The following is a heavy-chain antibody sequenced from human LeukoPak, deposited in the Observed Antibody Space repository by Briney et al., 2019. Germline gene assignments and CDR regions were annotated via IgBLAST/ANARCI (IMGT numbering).Heavy chain of an antibody. Sequence: ASVKVSCKASGYTFVAYYMHWVRQAPGQGLEWMGWINPNSGGTNYAQKFQGRVTMTRDTSISTAYMELSRLRSDDTAVYYCASDWGLSQLEYCSNTNCYMGAFDIRGQGTMVTVSS. CDR2: INPNSGGT. D-gene: IGHD2-2*02. CDR1: GYTFVAYY. J-gene: IGHJ3*02. CDR3: ASDWGLSQLEYCSNTNCYMGAFDI. V-gene: IGHV1-2*02.